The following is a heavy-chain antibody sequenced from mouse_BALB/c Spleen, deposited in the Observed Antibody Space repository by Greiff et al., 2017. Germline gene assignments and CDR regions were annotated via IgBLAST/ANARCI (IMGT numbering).Heavy chain of an antibody. V-gene: IGHV1-54*01. CDR1: GYAFTNYL. CDR2: INPGSGGT. D-gene: IGHD2-4*01. J-gene: IGHJ2*01. Sequence: QVQLKQSGAELVRPGTSVKVSCKASGYAFTNYLIEWVKQRPGQGLEWIGVINPGSGGTNYNEKFKGKATLTADKSSSTAYMQLSSLTSDDSAVYFCAISTMITTLNYWGQGTTLTVSS. CDR3: AISTMITTLNY.